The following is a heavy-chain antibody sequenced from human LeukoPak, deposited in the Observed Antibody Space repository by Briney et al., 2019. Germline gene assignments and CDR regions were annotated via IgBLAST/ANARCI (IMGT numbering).Heavy chain of an antibody. D-gene: IGHD3-10*01. CDR3: AKDVRLVRGVNYGSIIDYFDY. Sequence: GGSLRLSCAASGFTFSSYDMSWVRQAPGKGLEWVSAISGSGGSTYYPDSVKGRFTISRDNSKNTLYLQMNSLRAEDTAVYYCAKDVRLVRGVNYGSIIDYFDYWGQGTLVTVSS. CDR2: ISGSGGST. V-gene: IGHV3-23*01. CDR1: GFTFSSYD. J-gene: IGHJ4*02.